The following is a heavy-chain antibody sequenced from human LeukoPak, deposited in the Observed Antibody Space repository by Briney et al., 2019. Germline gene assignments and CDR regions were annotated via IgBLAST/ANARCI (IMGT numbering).Heavy chain of an antibody. CDR2: INHSGST. V-gene: IGHV4-34*01. Sequence: SETLSLTCAVYGGSFSGYYWSWIRQPPGKGLEWIVEINHSGSTNYNPSLKSRVTISVDTSKNQFSLKLSSVTAADTAVYYCASEAEDSSTSPHDYWGQGTLVTVSS. CDR3: ASEAEDSSTSPHDY. J-gene: IGHJ4*02. D-gene: IGHD2-2*01. CDR1: GGSFSGYY.